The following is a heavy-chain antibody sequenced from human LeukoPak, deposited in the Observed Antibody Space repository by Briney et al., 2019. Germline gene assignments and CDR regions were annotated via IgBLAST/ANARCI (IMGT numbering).Heavy chain of an antibody. CDR3: ARVALNYDSSGYVDY. V-gene: IGHV4-39*07. Sequence: PSETLSLTCTVSGGSISSSSYYWGWIRPPPGKGLEWIGSIYYSGSTYYNPSLKSRVTISVDTSKNQFSLKLSSVTAADTAVYYCARVALNYDSSGYVDYWGQGTLVTVSS. J-gene: IGHJ4*02. CDR2: IYYSGST. D-gene: IGHD3-22*01. CDR1: GGSISSSSYY.